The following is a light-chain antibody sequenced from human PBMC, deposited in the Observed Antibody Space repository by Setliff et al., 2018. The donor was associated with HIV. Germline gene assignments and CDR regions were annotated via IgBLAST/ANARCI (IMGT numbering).Light chain of an antibody. CDR2: EVS. V-gene: IGLV2-14*01. Sequence: QSVLIQPASVSGSPGQSITMSCTGTSSDVGGYNYVSWYQQHPGKAPKLIIYEVSNRPSGVSNRFSGSKSGNTASLTISGLQAEDEADYYCSSYTSSSTDVFGTGTKGTVL. J-gene: IGLJ1*01. CDR1: SSDVGGYNY. CDR3: SSYTSSSTDV.